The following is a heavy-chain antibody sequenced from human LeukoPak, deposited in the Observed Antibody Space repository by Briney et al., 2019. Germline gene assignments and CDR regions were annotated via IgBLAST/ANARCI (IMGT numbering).Heavy chain of an antibody. CDR3: ARRGPGYCSSTSCYHSTMYYFDY. CDR1: GFTFSSYG. V-gene: IGHV3-33*01. D-gene: IGHD2-2*01. J-gene: IGHJ4*02. CDR2: IWYDGSNK. Sequence: GGSLRLSCAASGFTFSSYGMHWVRQAPGKGLEWVAVIWYDGSNKYYADSVKGRFTISRDKSKNTLYLQMNSLRAEDTAVYYCARRGPGYCSSTSCYHSTMYYFDYWGQGTLVTVSS.